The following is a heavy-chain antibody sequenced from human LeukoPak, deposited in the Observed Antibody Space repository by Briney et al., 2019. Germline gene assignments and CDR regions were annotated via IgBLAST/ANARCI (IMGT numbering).Heavy chain of an antibody. D-gene: IGHD6-19*01. CDR2: ISAYNGNT. CDR3: ARARGNSGWYSPIDY. Sequence: ASVKIYCKASGYTFTSYGISWVRQAPGQGLEWMGWISAYNGNTNYAQKLQGRVTMTTDTSTSTAYMELRSLRSDDTAVYYCARARGNSGWYSPIDYWGQGTLVTVSS. V-gene: IGHV1-18*01. CDR1: GYTFTSYG. J-gene: IGHJ4*02.